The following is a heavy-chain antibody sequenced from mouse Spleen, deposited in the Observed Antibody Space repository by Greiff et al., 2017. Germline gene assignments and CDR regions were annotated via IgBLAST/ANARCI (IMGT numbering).Heavy chain of an antibody. D-gene: IGHD4-1*01. J-gene: IGHJ3*01. CDR2: ISNGGGST. CDR3: ARHEGNWDERAWFAY. Sequence: EVKLVESGGGLVQPGGSLKLSCATSGFTFSDYYMYWVRQTPEKRLEWVAYISNGGGSTYYPDTVKGRFTISRDNAKNTLYLQMSRLKSEDTAMYYCARHEGNWDERAWFAYWGQGTLVTVSA. V-gene: IGHV5-12*02. CDR1: GFTFSDYY.